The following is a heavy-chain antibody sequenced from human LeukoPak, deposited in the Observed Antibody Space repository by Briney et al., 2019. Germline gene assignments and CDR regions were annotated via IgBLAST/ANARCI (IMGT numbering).Heavy chain of an antibody. Sequence: SETLSLTCAVYGGSFSGYYWSWIRQPPGKGLEWIGEINHSGSTNYNPSLKSRVTISVDTSKNQFSLRLSSVTAADTAVYYCANFPCSSTSCSDYWGQGTLVTVSS. V-gene: IGHV4-34*01. D-gene: IGHD2-2*01. CDR2: INHSGST. J-gene: IGHJ4*02. CDR1: GGSFSGYY. CDR3: ANFPCSSTSCSDY.